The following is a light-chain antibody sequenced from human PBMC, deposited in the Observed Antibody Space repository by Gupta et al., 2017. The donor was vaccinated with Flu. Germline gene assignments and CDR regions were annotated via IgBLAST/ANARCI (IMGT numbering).Light chain of an antibody. J-gene: IGKJ1*01. CDR2: QAS. CDR3: QRDDSLRT. CDR1: QSISNW. V-gene: IGKV1-5*03. Sequence: SPSTLSASVGDRVTSTCRDSQSISNWLAWYQQKPGKVPKLLIYQASSGESGVPSRFSGSGSGTEFTLTSSSLQPDDVATYYGQRDDSLRTFGQGTRVEIK.